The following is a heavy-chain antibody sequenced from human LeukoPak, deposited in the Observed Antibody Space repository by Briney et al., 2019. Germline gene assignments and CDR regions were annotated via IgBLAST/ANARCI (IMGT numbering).Heavy chain of an antibody. Sequence: LGESLKISCKGSGYSFTSYWIGWVRQMPGKGLEWMGIIYPGDSDTRYSPSFQGQVTISADKSISTAYLQWSSLKASDTAMYYCARPPSKLAVAGDGAFDIWGQGTMVTVSS. CDR3: ARPPSKLAVAGDGAFDI. CDR2: IYPGDSDT. J-gene: IGHJ3*02. V-gene: IGHV5-51*01. D-gene: IGHD6-19*01. CDR1: GYSFTSYW.